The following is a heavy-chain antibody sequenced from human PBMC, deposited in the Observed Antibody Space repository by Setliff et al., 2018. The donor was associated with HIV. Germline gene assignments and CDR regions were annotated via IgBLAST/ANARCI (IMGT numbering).Heavy chain of an antibody. CDR3: ARANYDSSSSDNYHLDV. CDR2: ISSGSSYI. D-gene: IGHD3-3*01. J-gene: IGHJ6*03. V-gene: IGHV3-21*01. Sequence: LRLSCAASGFTFSSYSMNWVRQAPGKGLEWVSYISSGSSYIYYVDYLKGRFTISRDNAKNSLYLQMNSLRAEDTAVYYCARANYDSSSSDNYHLDVWGKGTTVTVSS. CDR1: GFTFSSYS.